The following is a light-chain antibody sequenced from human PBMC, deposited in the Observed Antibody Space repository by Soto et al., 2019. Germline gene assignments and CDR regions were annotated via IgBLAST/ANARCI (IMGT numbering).Light chain of an antibody. V-gene: IGKV1-5*01. CDR2: DAF. J-gene: IGKJ4*01. Sequence: DIQMTQSPSSLSASVGDRVTITCRASQSISSWLAWYQQKPGKAPKLLIFDAFSLESRVPSSFGGSRSGTEFTLTISSLQADDYATYYCQQYNSYSPLTFGVGTKVEIK. CDR3: QQYNSYSPLT. CDR1: QSISSW.